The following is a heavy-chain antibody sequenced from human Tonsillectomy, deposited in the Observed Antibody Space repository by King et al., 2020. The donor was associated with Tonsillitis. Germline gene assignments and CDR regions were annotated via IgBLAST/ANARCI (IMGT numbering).Heavy chain of an antibody. CDR3: ARDPNDYGDYDQLGDYFYYYYMDV. J-gene: IGHJ6*03. CDR2: ISYDGSSK. V-gene: IGHV3-30*01. D-gene: IGHD4-17*01. Sequence: VQLVESGGGVVQPGRSLRLSCAASGFTFSSYAVHWVRQAPGKGLEWVAVISYDGSSKYYADSVKGQFTISRDNSKNTLFLQMNSLRAEDTAVYYCARDPNDYGDYDQLGDYFYYYYMDVWGKGTTVTVSS. CDR1: GFTFSSYA.